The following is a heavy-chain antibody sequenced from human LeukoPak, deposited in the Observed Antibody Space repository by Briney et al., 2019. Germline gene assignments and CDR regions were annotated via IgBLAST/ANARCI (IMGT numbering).Heavy chain of an antibody. Sequence: ASVKVSCKASGYTFTGYYMHWVRQAPGQGLEWMGIINPSGGSTSYAQKFQGRVTMTRDTSTSTVYMELSSLRSEDTAVYYCARDARSIVVPAAMRDYMDVWGKGTTVTISS. D-gene: IGHD2-2*01. CDR2: INPSGGST. CDR3: ARDARSIVVPAAMRDYMDV. V-gene: IGHV1-46*01. J-gene: IGHJ6*03. CDR1: GYTFTGYY.